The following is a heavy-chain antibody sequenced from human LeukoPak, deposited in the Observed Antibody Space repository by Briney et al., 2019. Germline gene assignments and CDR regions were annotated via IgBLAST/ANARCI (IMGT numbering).Heavy chain of an antibody. Sequence: GESLKISCKGAGYSFTSYWIAWVRQRPGKGLEWMGIIYPGDSDTTYSPSFQGQVTISADKSISTAYLQWSSLKASDTAMYYCARMGQAEGFSVPAALSVYYSGMDVWGQGTMVTVSS. J-gene: IGHJ6*02. V-gene: IGHV5-51*01. CDR3: ARMGQAEGFSVPAALSVYYSGMDV. CDR2: IYPGDSDT. CDR1: GYSFTSYW. D-gene: IGHD2-2*01.